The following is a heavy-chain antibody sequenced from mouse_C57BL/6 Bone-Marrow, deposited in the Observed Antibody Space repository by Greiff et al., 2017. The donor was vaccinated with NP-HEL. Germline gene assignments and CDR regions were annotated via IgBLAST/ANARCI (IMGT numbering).Heavy chain of an antibody. CDR2: INPSSGYT. D-gene: IGHD3-2*02. CDR3: ARESDSSGYGFDY. CDR1: GYTFTSYT. J-gene: IGHJ2*01. V-gene: IGHV1-4*01. Sequence: QVQLKQSGAELARPGASVKMSCKASGYTFTSYTMHWVKQRPGQGLEWIGYINPSSGYTKYNQKFKDKATLTADKSSSTAYMQLSSLTSADSAVDYCARESDSSGYGFDYWGPGTTLTVSS.